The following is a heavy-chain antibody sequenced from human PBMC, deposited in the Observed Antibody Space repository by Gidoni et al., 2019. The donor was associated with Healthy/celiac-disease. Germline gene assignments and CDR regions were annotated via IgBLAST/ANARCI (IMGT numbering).Heavy chain of an antibody. D-gene: IGHD6-13*01. CDR3: ATGPYSSSWYVASYYYFDY. CDR2: ISGSGGST. Sequence: EVQLLESAGALVQPGGAMRLSCAALGFTLSSHAISWVPQAPGKGLEWVSAISGSGGSTYYADCVKGRFTIARDNSKNTLYLQMNSLRAEDTAVYYCATGPYSSSWYVASYYYFDYWGQGTLVTVSS. V-gene: IGHV3-23*01. CDR1: GFTLSSHA. J-gene: IGHJ4*02.